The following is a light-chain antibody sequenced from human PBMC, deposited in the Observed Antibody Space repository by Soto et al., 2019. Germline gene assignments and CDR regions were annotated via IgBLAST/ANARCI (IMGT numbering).Light chain of an antibody. Sequence: DIVMTQSPLSLPVTPGEPASISCRSSQSLLYSNGYNYLDWYLLKPGQSPQLLIYLTFNRSSGVPDRFSGSGSGTDFTLKISRVEAEDVGVYYCMQALQTPRTFGQGTKLEIK. J-gene: IGKJ2*02. CDR1: QSLLYSNGYNY. CDR2: LTF. V-gene: IGKV2-28*01. CDR3: MQALQTPRT.